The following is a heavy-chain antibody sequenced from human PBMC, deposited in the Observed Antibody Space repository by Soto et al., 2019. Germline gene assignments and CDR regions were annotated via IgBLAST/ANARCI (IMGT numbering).Heavy chain of an antibody. CDR1: GFTFSNAW. J-gene: IGHJ1*01. CDR3: TTGGEQWLAHAEYFQH. D-gene: IGHD6-19*01. CDR2: IKSKTDGGTT. V-gene: IGHV3-15*01. Sequence: GGSLRLSCAASGFTFSNAWMSWVRQAPGKGLEWVGRIKSKTDGGTTDYAEPVKGRLTISRDDSKNTLYLQMNSLKTEDTAVYYCTTGGEQWLAHAEYFQHWGQGTLVTVSS.